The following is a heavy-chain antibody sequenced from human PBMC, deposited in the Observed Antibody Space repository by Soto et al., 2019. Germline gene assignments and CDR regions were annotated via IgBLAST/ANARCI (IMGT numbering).Heavy chain of an antibody. J-gene: IGHJ4*02. Sequence: GGSPRLSCAASGVTLIEYYMSVIRRAPGRGLEWVSYISSSGSTIYYADSVKGRFTISRDNAKNSLYLQMNSLRAEDTAVYYCARDSSDFWSGSYYFDYWGQGTLVTVSS. CDR3: ARDSSDFWSGSYYFDY. V-gene: IGHV3-11*01. CDR1: GVTLIEYY. D-gene: IGHD3-3*01. CDR2: ISSSGSTI.